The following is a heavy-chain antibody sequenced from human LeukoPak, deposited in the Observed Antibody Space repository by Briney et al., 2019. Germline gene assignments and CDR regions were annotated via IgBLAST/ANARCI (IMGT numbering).Heavy chain of an antibody. J-gene: IGHJ4*02. D-gene: IGHD3-9*01. CDR2: IKSKTDGGTT. CDR1: GFTFSNAW. Sequence: GGSLRLSCAASGFTFSNAWMSWVRQAPGKGLEWVGRIKSKTDGGTTDYAAPVKGRFTISRDDSKNTLYLQMNSLRAEDTAVYYCAKVGLRYFDWLLPFDYWGQGTLVTVSS. CDR3: AKVGLRYFDWLLPFDY. V-gene: IGHV3-15*01.